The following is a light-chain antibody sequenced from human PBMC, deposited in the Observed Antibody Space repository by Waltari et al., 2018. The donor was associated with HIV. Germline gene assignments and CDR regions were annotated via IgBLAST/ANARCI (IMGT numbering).Light chain of an antibody. J-gene: IGLJ2*01. CDR3: AAWDDGLSGVV. CDR1: SANIGSNY. Sequence: QSVLTQPPSASGTPGQRVTISCSGSSANIGSNYVYWYQQLPGTAPKLLTYRNHQRPSGVPDRCSVSKSGTSASLAVSGLRSDDEADYYCAAWDDGLSGVVFGGGTKLTVL. CDR2: RNH. V-gene: IGLV1-47*01.